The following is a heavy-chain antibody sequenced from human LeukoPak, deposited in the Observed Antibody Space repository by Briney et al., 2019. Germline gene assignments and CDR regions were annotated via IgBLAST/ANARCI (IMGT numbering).Heavy chain of an antibody. J-gene: IGHJ4*02. CDR2: ISSSSSYT. CDR3: ARDTAKNYYDSSGYYRPSGY. CDR1: GFTFSSYS. V-gene: IGHV3-21*01. Sequence: GGSLRLSCAASGFTFSSYSMNWVRQAPGKGLEWVSSISSSSSYTYYADSVKGRFTISRDNAKNSLYLQMNSLRAEDTAVYYCARDTAKNYYDSSGYYRPSGYWGQGTLVTVSS. D-gene: IGHD3-22*01.